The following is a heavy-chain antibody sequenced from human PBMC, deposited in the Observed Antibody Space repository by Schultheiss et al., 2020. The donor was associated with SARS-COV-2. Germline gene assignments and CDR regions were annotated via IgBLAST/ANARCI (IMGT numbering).Heavy chain of an antibody. CDR3: ASHGYGDYAPMDV. Sequence: SETLSLTCAVYGGSFSGYYWSWIRQPAGKGLEWIGRIYTSGSTNYNPSLKSRVTISVDTSKNQFSLKLSSVTAADTAVYYCASHGYGDYAPMDVWGKGTTVTVSS. CDR1: GGSFSGYY. CDR2: IYTSGST. J-gene: IGHJ6*03. V-gene: IGHV4-59*10. D-gene: IGHD4-17*01.